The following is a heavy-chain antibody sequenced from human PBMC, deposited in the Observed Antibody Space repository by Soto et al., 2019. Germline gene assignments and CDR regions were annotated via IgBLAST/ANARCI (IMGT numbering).Heavy chain of an antibody. V-gene: IGHV6-1*01. D-gene: IGHD6-19*01. Sequence: SQTLSLTCAISGDSVSSNRAAWNWIRQSPSRGLEWLGRTYYKSRWYNDYAVSVESRITITPDTSKNQFSLHLNAVTPEDTAVYFCARDPWHSSGWIFDFWGLGTLVTVSS. CDR1: GDSVSSNRAA. J-gene: IGHJ4*02. CDR3: ARDPWHSSGWIFDF. CDR2: TYYKSRWYN.